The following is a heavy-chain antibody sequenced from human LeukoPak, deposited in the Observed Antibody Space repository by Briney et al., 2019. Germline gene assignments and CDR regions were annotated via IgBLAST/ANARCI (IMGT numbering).Heavy chain of an antibody. CDR3: AKDSRSWDYYDSSGLDY. CDR2: ISYDGSNK. J-gene: IGHJ4*02. CDR1: GFTFSSYG. D-gene: IGHD3-22*01. V-gene: IGHV3-30*18. Sequence: GGSLRLSCAASGFTFSSYGMHWVRQAPGKGLEWVAVISYDGSNKYYADSVKGRFTISRDNSKNTLYLQMNSLRAEDTAVYYCAKDSRSWDYYDSSGLDYWGRGTLVTVSS.